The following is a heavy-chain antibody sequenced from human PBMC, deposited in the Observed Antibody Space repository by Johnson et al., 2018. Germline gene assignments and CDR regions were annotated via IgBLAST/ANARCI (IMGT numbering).Heavy chain of an antibody. CDR1: GGSISSYY. J-gene: IGHJ6*03. Sequence: QVQLQESGPGLVKXSETLSLTCTVSGGSISSYYWSWIRQPPGKGLEWIGYIYYSGSTNYNPSLQGRVTISVDKSKNQFSLKLSSVTAADTAVYYCARDAVVVAANVYYYYMDVWGKGTTVTVSS. V-gene: IGHV4-59*01. CDR2: IYYSGST. D-gene: IGHD2-15*01. CDR3: ARDAVVVAANVYYYYMDV.